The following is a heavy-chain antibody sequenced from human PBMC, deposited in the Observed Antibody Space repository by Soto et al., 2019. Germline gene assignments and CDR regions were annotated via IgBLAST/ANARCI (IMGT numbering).Heavy chain of an antibody. CDR3: ARSDYYGPFDY. J-gene: IGHJ4*02. CDR1: GGSLSRGGHY. CDR2: IYYSGST. V-gene: IGHV4-31*03. Sequence: TSDTLSLTCTVSGGSLSRGGHYWSWIRQHPGKDLEWIGYIYYSGSTDYNPSLKSRLTISIDTSKNQFSLKLTSVTAADTAVYYCARSDYYGPFDYWGQGTLVTVSS. D-gene: IGHD1-26*01.